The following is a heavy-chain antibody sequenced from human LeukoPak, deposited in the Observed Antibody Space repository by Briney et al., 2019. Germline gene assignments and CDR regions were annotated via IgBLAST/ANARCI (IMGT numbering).Heavy chain of an antibody. Sequence: SETLSLTCTVSGGSISSSSYYWGWIRQPPGKGLEWIGSIYYSGSPYYNPSLKSRVTISVDTSKNQFSLKLSFVTAADTAVYYCARHNVVTRYFDYWGQGTLVTVSS. CDR1: GGSISSSSYY. D-gene: IGHD4-23*01. CDR3: ARHNVVTRYFDY. CDR2: IYYSGSP. V-gene: IGHV4-39*01. J-gene: IGHJ4*02.